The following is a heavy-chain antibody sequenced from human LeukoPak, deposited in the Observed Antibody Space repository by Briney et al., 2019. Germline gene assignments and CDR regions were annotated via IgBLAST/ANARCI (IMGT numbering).Heavy chain of an antibody. V-gene: IGHV4-59*08. D-gene: IGHD5-12*01. Sequence: PSETLSLTCTVSGGSVIGYYWVWLRQPPGKGLEWIGYIYYSGTTNYNPSLKSRVTISLDTSRNQFSLQLSSVTAADTAVYYCARQKYSGYDRVFDYWGQGTLVTVSS. CDR1: GGSVIGYY. CDR2: IYYSGTT. J-gene: IGHJ4*02. CDR3: ARQKYSGYDRVFDY.